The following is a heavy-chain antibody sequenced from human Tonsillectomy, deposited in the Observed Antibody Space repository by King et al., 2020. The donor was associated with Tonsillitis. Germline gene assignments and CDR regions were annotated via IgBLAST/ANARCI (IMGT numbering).Heavy chain of an antibody. CDR3: ARVDYGSGSYYNAPSKDDAFDI. CDR2: IYPGDFDT. V-gene: IGHV5-51*01. CDR1: GYSFTSYW. J-gene: IGHJ3*02. Sequence: VQLVESGAEVKKPGESLKISCKGSGYSFTSYWIGWVRQMPGKGLEWMGIIYPGDFDTRYSPSFQGQVTISADKSISTAYLQWSSLKASDSAMYDCARVDYGSGSYYNAPSKDDAFDIWGQGTMATVSS. D-gene: IGHD3-10*01.